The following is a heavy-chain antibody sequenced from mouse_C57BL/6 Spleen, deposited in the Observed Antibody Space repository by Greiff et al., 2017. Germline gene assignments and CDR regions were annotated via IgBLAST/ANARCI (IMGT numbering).Heavy chain of an antibody. CDR1: GYTFTSYW. J-gene: IGHJ4*01. D-gene: IGHD4-1*01. V-gene: IGHV1-64*01. Sequence: QVQLKQPGAELVKPGASVKLSCKASGYTFTSYWMHWVKQRPGQGLEWIGMIHPNSGSTNYNEKFKSKATLTVDKSSSTAYMQLSSLTSEDSAVYYCASRIHPPWVMDYWGQGTSVTVSS. CDR2: IHPNSGST. CDR3: ASRIHPPWVMDY.